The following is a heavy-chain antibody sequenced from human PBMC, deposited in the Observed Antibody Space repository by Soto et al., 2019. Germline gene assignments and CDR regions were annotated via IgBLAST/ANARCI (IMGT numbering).Heavy chain of an antibody. CDR1: GFTFSSYG. Sequence: GGSLRLSCAASGFTFSSYGMHWVRQAPGKGLEWVAVIWYDGSNKYYADSVKGRFTTSRDNSKNTLYLQMNSLRAEDTAVYYCARDSEKGELETPRFDPWGQGTLVTVYS. CDR2: IWYDGSNK. V-gene: IGHV3-33*01. D-gene: IGHD1-1*01. J-gene: IGHJ5*02. CDR3: ARDSEKGELETPRFDP.